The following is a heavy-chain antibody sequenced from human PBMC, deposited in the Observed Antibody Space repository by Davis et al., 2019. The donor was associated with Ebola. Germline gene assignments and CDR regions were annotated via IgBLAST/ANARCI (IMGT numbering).Heavy chain of an antibody. J-gene: IGHJ6*04. V-gene: IGHV1-18*01. CDR2: ISAYTCNS. Sequence: ASVKVSCKASGYTFTSYGISWVRQAPGQPLPSFFLISAYTCNSNYAQKLQGRVTMTTDTSTSTAYMELRSLRSDDTAVYYCARGMGLTALGGLYFYSYAMDVWGKGTTVTVSS. CDR3: ARGMGLTALGGLYFYSYAMDV. CDR1: GYTFTSYG. D-gene: IGHD4/OR15-4a*01.